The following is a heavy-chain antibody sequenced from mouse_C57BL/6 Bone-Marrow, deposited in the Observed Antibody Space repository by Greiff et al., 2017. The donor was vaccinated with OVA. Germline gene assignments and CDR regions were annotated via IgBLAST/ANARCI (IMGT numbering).Heavy chain of an antibody. CDR3: ARGFITTVVSYWYFDV. V-gene: IGHV3-6*01. CDR1: GYSITSGYY. Sequence: EVQLQESGPGLVKPSQSLSLTCSVTGYSITSGYYWNWIRQFPGNKLEWMGYIIYDGSNNYNPSLKNLISITRDTSKNQFFLKLNSVTTEDTATYYCARGFITTVVSYWYFDVWGTGTTVTVSS. CDR2: IIYDGSN. J-gene: IGHJ1*03. D-gene: IGHD1-1*01.